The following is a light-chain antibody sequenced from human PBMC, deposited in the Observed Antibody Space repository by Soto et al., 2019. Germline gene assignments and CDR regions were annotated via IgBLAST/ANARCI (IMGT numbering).Light chain of an antibody. CDR2: GNS. CDR3: QSYDSSLSGVV. V-gene: IGLV1-40*01. Sequence: QSVLTQPPSVSGAPGQRVTISCTGSSSNIGAGYDVHWYQQLLGTAPKLLIYGNSNRPSGVPDRFSGSKSGTSASLAITGLQAEYEADYYCQSYDSSLSGVVFGGGTQLTVL. CDR1: SSNIGAGYD. J-gene: IGLJ2*01.